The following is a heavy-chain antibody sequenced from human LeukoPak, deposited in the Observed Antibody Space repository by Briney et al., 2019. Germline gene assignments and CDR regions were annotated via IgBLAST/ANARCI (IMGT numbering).Heavy chain of an antibody. CDR3: ARDRGGSYSAIDY. V-gene: IGHV3-48*04. J-gene: IGHJ4*02. CDR2: ISSSSSTI. CDR1: GFTFSSYS. Sequence: GGSLRLSCAASGFTFSSYSMNWVRQAPGKGLEWVSFISSSSSTIYYADSVNGRFTISRDNAKNSLYLQMNSLRAEDTAVYYCARDRGGSYSAIDYWGQGTLVTVSS. D-gene: IGHD1-26*01.